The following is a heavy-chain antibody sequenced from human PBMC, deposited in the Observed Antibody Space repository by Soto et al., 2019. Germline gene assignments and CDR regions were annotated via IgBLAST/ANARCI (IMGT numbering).Heavy chain of an antibody. Sequence: SETLSLTCAVSGGSLSSSSWWSWVRQPPGKTLEWLGEIFYSGSTKYNPSLNSRVIISADQSKNDFSLRLSSVTAADTAVYYCVHHGGVPYYHDFWGQGMLVTVSS. D-gene: IGHD2-8*01. CDR3: VHHGGVPYYHDF. CDR2: IFYSGST. CDR1: GGSLSSSSW. J-gene: IGHJ4*02. V-gene: IGHV4-4*02.